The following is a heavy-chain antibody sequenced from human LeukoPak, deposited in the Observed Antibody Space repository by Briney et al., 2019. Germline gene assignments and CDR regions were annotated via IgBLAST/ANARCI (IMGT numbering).Heavy chain of an antibody. CDR2: IRSKAYGGTT. Sequence: GGSLRLSCTATGFTFGDYAMSWFRQAPGKGLEWVGYIRSKAYGGTTEYAASVKGRFTISRDDSKSIAHLQMNSLKTEDTAVYYCTRSYYDSSGYYKYWGQGTLVTVSS. D-gene: IGHD3-22*01. J-gene: IGHJ4*02. V-gene: IGHV3-49*03. CDR3: TRSYYDSSGYYKY. CDR1: GFTFGDYA.